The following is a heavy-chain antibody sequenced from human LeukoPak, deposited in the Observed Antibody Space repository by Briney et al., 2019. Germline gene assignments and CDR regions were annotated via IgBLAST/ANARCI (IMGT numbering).Heavy chain of an antibody. CDR1: GYTFTNYG. CDR3: ARVDRTWSYDSSGYYYPYDAFDI. V-gene: IGHV1-18*01. CDR2: ISAYNGNT. D-gene: IGHD3-22*01. J-gene: IGHJ3*02. Sequence: GASVKVSCKAFGYTFTNYGISWVRQAPGQGLEWMGWISAYNGNTNYAQKLQGRVTMTTDTSTSTAYMELRSLRSDDTAVYYCARVDRTWSYDSSGYYYPYDAFDIWGQGTMVTVSS.